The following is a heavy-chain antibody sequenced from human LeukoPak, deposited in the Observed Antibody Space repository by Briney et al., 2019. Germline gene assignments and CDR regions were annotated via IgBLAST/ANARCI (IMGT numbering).Heavy chain of an antibody. J-gene: IGHJ4*02. D-gene: IGHD3-22*01. CDR2: TSYDGSNK. Sequence: GGSLRLSCAASGFTFSGYGMHWVRQAPGKGLEWVAVTSYDGSNKYYRDSVRGRFTISRDNSKNTLYLQMNSLRAEDTAVYYCAKGGESSGYYGGPDYWGQGTLVTVSS. V-gene: IGHV3-30*18. CDR3: AKGGESSGYYGGPDY. CDR1: GFTFSGYG.